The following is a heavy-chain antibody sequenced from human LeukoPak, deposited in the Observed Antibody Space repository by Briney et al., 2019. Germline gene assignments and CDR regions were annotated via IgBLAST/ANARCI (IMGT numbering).Heavy chain of an antibody. J-gene: IGHJ4*02. CDR3: ARVGYYDYVWGSYRYPFDY. D-gene: IGHD3-16*02. V-gene: IGHV3-23*01. CDR1: GFTFSSYA. CDR2: ISGSGGST. Sequence: TGGSLRLSCAASGFTFSSYAMSWVRQAPGKGLEWVSAISGSGGSTYYADSVKGRFTISRDNAKNSLYLQMNSLRAEDTAVYYCARVGYYDYVWGSYRYPFDYWGQGTLVTVSS.